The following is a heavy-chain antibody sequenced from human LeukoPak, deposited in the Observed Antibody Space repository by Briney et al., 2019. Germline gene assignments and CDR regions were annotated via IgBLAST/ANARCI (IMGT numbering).Heavy chain of an antibody. Sequence: SETLSLTCTVSGGSISSYYWSWIRQPAGKGLEWIGRIYTSRSTNYNPSLKSRVTMSVDTSKNQFSLKLSSVTAADTAVYYCARARADYYDSSGYYYRFDYWGQGTLVTVSS. D-gene: IGHD3-22*01. CDR1: GGSISSYY. V-gene: IGHV4-4*07. CDR2: IYTSRST. J-gene: IGHJ4*02. CDR3: ARARADYYDSSGYYYRFDY.